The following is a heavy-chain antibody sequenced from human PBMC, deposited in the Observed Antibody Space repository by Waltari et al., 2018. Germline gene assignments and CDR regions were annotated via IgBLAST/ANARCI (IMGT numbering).Heavy chain of an antibody. CDR3: ARVKARSGGSYYYGMDV. J-gene: IGHJ6*02. CDR2: IWYDGSNK. V-gene: IGHV3-33*01. D-gene: IGHD2-15*01. Sequence: QVQLVESGGGVVQPGRSLRLSCAASGFTFSSYGMHWVRQAPGKGLEWVAVIWYDGSNKYYADSVKGRVTISRDNSKNTLYLQMNSLRAEDTAVYYCARVKARSGGSYYYGMDVWGQGTTVTVSS. CDR1: GFTFSSYG.